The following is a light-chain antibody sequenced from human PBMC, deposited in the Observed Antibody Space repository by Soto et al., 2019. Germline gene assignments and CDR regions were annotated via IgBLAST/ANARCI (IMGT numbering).Light chain of an antibody. J-gene: IGKJ4*01. V-gene: IGKV3-11*01. CDR1: QSASSF. CDR3: QQRSNGLT. Sequence: EIVLTQSPATLSLSPGSISTLSCRPSQSASSFLAWYQQKPGQAPRLLIYDASNRATGTPARFSGSGSGKEFTIAISSLEPEDFAVYNCQQRSNGLTFGGGTKVDIK. CDR2: DAS.